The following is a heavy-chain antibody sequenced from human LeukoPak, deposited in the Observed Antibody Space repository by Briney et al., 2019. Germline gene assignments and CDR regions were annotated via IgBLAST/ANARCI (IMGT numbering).Heavy chain of an antibody. V-gene: IGHV3-53*01. J-gene: IGHJ4*02. CDR1: GFIASSNY. D-gene: IGHD2-15*01. CDR3: ATGGRSGVAFES. CDR2: IYSGGST. Sequence: GGSLRLSCAASGFIASSNYMSWVRQAPGKGLEWVSLIYSGGSTYYADSVMGRSTISRDKSNNTLYLQMNSLRAEDTAVYYCATGGRSGVAFESWGQGTLVTVSS.